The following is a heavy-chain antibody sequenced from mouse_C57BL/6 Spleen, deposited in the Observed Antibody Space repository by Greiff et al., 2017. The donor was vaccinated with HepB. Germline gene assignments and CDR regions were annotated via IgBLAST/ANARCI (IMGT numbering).Heavy chain of an antibody. CDR1: GYTFTGYW. CDR3: ARSDYYGNYYFDY. D-gene: IGHD2-1*01. V-gene: IGHV1-9*01. J-gene: IGHJ2*01. CDR2: ILPGSGST. Sequence: VQLQQSGAELMKPGASVTLSCTATGYTFTGYWVEWVKQRPGHGLEWIGEILPGSGSTNYNEKFKGKATFTADTSSNTSYMQLSSLTTEDSAIYYCARSDYYGNYYFDYWGQGTTLTVSS.